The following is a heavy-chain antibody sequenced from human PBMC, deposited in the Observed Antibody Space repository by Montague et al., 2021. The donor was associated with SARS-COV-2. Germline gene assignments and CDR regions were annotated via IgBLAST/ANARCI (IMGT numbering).Heavy chain of an antibody. Sequence: SLRLSCAASGFTFSSYDMHWARQATGKGLECVSIINTAGDTYYPGSVKGRFTISRDNAKNSLYLQMNSLRAGDTAVYYCARGDRTGWQTDYWGQGTLVTVSS. V-gene: IGHV3-13*04. CDR3: ARGDRTGWQTDY. CDR1: GFTFSSYD. D-gene: IGHD6-19*01. J-gene: IGHJ4*02. CDR2: INTAGDT.